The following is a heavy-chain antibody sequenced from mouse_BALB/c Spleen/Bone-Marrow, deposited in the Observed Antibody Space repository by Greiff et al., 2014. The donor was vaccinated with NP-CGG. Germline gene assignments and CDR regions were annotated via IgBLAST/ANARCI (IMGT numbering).Heavy chain of an antibody. V-gene: IGHV5-12-1*01. CDR3: AREVLRDYFDY. Sequence: EVQRVESGGGLVKPGGSLKLSCAASGFAFSSYDMSWVRQTPEKRLEWVAYISSGGGSTYYPDTVKGRFTISRDNAKNTLYLQMSSLKSEDTATYYCAREVLRDYFDYWGQGTTLTVSS. J-gene: IGHJ2*01. CDR1: GFAFSSYD. D-gene: IGHD1-1*01. CDR2: ISSGGGST.